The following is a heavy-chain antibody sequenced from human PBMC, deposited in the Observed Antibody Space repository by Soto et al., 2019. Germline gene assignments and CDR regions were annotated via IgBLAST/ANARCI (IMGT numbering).Heavy chain of an antibody. D-gene: IGHD3-10*01. CDR2: IYYSGST. Sequence: KPSETLSLTCTVSGGSVSSGSYYWSWIRQPPGKGLEWIGYIYYSGSTNYNPSLKSRVTISVDTSKNQFSLKLSSVTAADTAVYYCARGGSGSYSYNWFDPWGQGTLVTVSS. J-gene: IGHJ5*02. CDR1: GGSVSSGSYY. V-gene: IGHV4-61*01. CDR3: ARGGSGSYSYNWFDP.